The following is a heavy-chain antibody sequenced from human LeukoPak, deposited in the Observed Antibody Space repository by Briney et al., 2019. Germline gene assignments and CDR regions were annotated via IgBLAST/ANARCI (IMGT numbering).Heavy chain of an antibody. CDR3: ARGSAYSSRFDP. V-gene: IGHV1-3*01. Sequence: ASVKVSCKASGYTFTSYAMHWVRQAPGQRLEWMGWINAGNGNTKYPQKFQGRVTITRDTSASTAYMELSGLRSEDTAVYYCARGSAYSSRFDPWGQGTLVTVSS. D-gene: IGHD1-26*01. CDR1: GYTFTSYA. J-gene: IGHJ5*02. CDR2: INAGNGNT.